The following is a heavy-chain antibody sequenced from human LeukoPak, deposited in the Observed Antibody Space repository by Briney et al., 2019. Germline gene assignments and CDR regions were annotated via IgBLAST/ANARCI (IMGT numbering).Heavy chain of an antibody. CDR3: AKGATGNYWYFDL. V-gene: IGHV3-23*01. D-gene: IGHD1-1*01. CDR1: GFTFSNYA. Sequence: GGSLRLSCAASGFTFSNYAKSWVRQAPGKGLEWVSAISGSGASTYSADSVKGRFTISRDNSKNTLYLQMNSLRAEDTAIYYCAKGATGNYWYFDLWGRGTLVTVSS. CDR2: ISGSGAST. J-gene: IGHJ2*01.